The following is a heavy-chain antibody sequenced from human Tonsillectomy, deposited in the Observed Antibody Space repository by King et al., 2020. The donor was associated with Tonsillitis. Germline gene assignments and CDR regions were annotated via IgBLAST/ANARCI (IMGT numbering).Heavy chain of an antibody. CDR1: GGSISRYY. J-gene: IGHJ6*03. Sequence: VQLQESGPGLVKPSETLSLTCTVSGGSISRYYWSCIRQPPGKGLEWIGYIYYSGSTNYNPSLKSRVTISVDTSKNQFTLTLSSVTAADTAVYYCARDKYNWNSNYYYYYMDVWGKGTTVTVSS. D-gene: IGHD1-7*01. CDR2: IYYSGST. V-gene: IGHV4-59*12. CDR3: ARDKYNWNSNYYYYYMDV.